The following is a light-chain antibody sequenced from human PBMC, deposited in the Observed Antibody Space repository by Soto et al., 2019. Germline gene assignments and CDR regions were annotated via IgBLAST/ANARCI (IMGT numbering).Light chain of an antibody. CDR2: KTS. CDR1: QSITSL. J-gene: IGKJ4*02. V-gene: IGKV1-5*03. Sequence: DIQMTQSPSTLSASVGDRVTITCRASQSITSLLAWYQQKPGEAPKLLIYKTSTFESGVPSRFSGSGSGTEFPRTINTLQPDDFASYYCEHYNTYSPFGGGTKVEIK. CDR3: EHYNTYSP.